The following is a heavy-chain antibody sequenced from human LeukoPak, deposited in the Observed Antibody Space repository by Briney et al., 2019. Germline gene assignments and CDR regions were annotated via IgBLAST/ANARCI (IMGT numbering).Heavy chain of an antibody. CDR2: IKQDGSEK. CDR3: ARTYETSGYYTPLLGY. V-gene: IGHV3-7*04. CDR1: GFTFSSYA. D-gene: IGHD3-22*01. Sequence: GGSLRLSCAASGFTFSSYAMSWVRQAPGKGLEWVANIKQDGSEKYYGDSVKGRFTVSRDNAKNSLYLQMNSLRDEDTAVYYCARTYETSGYYTPLLGYWGQGTLVTVSS. J-gene: IGHJ4*02.